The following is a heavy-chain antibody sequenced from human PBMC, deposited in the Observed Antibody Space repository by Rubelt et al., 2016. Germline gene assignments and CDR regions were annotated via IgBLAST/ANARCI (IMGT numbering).Heavy chain of an antibody. D-gene: IGHD3-16*02. J-gene: IGHJ5*02. V-gene: IGHV1-18*01. CDR2: ISAYNGNT. CDR1: GYTFTSYG. Sequence: QVQLVQSGAEVKKPGASVKVSCKASGYTFTSYGISWVRQAPGQGLEWMGWISAYNGNTNYAQKRQGRVTMTTDTSTGTAYMELRGLRSDDTAVYYCAGVMITFGGVIEVGWFDPWGQGTLVTVSS. CDR3: AGVMITFGGVIEVGWFDP.